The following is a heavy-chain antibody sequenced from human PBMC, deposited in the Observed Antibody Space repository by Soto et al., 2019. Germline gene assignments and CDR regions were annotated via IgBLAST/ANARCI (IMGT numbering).Heavy chain of an antibody. CDR3: ARYLIESGYADYYYYYGMDV. CDR1: GYSFTSYW. D-gene: IGHD5-12*01. V-gene: IGHV5-51*01. Sequence: ASVKVSCKGSGYSFTSYWIGWVRQMPGKGLEWMGIIYPGDSDTRYSPSFQGQVTISADKSISTAYLQWSSLKASDTAMYYCARYLIESGYADYYYYYGMDVWGQGTTVTVSS. J-gene: IGHJ6*02. CDR2: IYPGDSDT.